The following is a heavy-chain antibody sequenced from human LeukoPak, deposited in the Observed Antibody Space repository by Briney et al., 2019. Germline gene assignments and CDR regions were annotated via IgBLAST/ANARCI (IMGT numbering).Heavy chain of an antibody. CDR1: GGSFSGYY. D-gene: IGHD5-12*01. CDR2: INHSGST. V-gene: IGHV4-34*01. Sequence: SETLSLTCAVYGGSFSGYYWSWIRQPPGKGLEWIGEINHSGSTNYNPSLKSRVTISVDTSKNQFSLKLSSVTAADTAVYYCARGRDIVATITQFDYWGQGTLVTVSS. J-gene: IGHJ4*02. CDR3: ARGRDIVATITQFDY.